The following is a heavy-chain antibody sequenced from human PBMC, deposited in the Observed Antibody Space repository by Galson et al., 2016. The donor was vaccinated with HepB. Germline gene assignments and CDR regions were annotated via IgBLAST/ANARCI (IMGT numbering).Heavy chain of an antibody. V-gene: IGHV3-23*01. J-gene: IGHJ4*02. Sequence: SLRLSCAASGFVFSNFGLSWVRQAPGKGLEWVASISTRRTTYYSDSMQGRFTISRDNSNNTLYLQMNGLRAEDTAVYYCAKERLVRRIFYHWGQGTLPTVSS. D-gene: IGHD1-1*01. CDR3: AKERLVRRIFYH. CDR1: GFVFSNFG. CDR2: ISTRRTT.